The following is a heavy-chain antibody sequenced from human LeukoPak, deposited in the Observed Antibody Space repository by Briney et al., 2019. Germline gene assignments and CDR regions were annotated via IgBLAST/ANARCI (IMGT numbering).Heavy chain of an antibody. V-gene: IGHV4-31*03. D-gene: IGHD2-8*01. CDR1: GGSINRGGYY. J-gene: IGHJ4*02. CDR3: TRNSVYYFDY. Sequence: SQTLSLTCTVSGGSINRGGYYWRWNRQHPGKGLEWIDYIYYSGTTYYNPSLKSRVTISIDTSKNQFSLRLTSVTAADTAVYYCTRNSVYYFDYWGQGTLVTVSS. CDR2: IYYSGTT.